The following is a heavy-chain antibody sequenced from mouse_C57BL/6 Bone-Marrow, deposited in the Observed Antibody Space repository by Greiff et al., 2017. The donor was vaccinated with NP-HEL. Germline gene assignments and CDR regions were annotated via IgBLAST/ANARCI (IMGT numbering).Heavy chain of an antibody. CDR3: ARGLEWPYAMDY. Sequence: QVQLQQPGAELVMPGASVKLSCKASGYTFTSYWMHWVKQRPGQGLEWIGEIDPSDSYTNYNQKFKGKSTLTVDKSSSTAYMQLSSLTSEDSAVYYCARGLEWPYAMDYWGQGTSVTVSS. CDR2: IDPSDSYT. CDR1: GYTFTSYW. D-gene: IGHD1-3*01. V-gene: IGHV1-69*01. J-gene: IGHJ4*01.